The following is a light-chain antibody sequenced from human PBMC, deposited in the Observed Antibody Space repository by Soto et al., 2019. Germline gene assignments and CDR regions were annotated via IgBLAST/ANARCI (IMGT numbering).Light chain of an antibody. CDR2: GAS. CDR3: QQYGSSPTWT. Sequence: EIVLTQSPGTLSLSPGERATLSCRARQSVSSSYLAWYQQKPGQAPRLLIYGASIRATGIPDRFSGSGSGTDLTLTISRLETEDFAVYYCQQYGSSPTWTFGQGTKVEIK. CDR1: QSVSSSY. J-gene: IGKJ1*01. V-gene: IGKV3-20*01.